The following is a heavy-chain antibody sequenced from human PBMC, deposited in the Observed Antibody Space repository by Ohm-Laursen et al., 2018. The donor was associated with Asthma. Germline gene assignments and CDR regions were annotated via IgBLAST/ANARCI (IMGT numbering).Heavy chain of an antibody. CDR1: GFTVSSNF. D-gene: IGHD6-6*01. J-gene: IGHJ5*02. Sequence: SLRLSCAASGFTVSSNFLNWVRQAPGKGLEWVSSISSSSSYIYYADSVKGRFTISRDNAKNSLYLQMNSLRAEDTAVYYCAREDWYSSSYWFDPWGQGTLVTVSS. CDR2: ISSSSSYI. CDR3: AREDWYSSSYWFDP. V-gene: IGHV3-21*01.